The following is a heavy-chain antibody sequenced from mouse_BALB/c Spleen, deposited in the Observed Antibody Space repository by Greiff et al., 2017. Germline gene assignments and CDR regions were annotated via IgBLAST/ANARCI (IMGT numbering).Heavy chain of an antibody. V-gene: IGHV5-17*02. J-gene: IGHJ4*01. Sequence: DVHLVESGGGLVQPGGSRKLSCAASGFTFSSFGMHWVRQAPEKGLEWVAYISSGSSTIYYADTVKGRFTISRDNPKNTLFLQMTSLRSEDTAMYYCARGGNYDYAMDYWGQGTSVTVSA. CDR1: GFTFSSFG. CDR2: ISSGSSTI. D-gene: IGHD2-1*01. CDR3: ARGGNYDYAMDY.